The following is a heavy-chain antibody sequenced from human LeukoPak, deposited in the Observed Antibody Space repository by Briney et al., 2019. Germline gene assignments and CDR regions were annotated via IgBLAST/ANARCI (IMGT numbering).Heavy chain of an antibody. CDR1: GGSFSGYY. D-gene: IGHD4-23*01. CDR3: ARVGVDHSGNIIKYFFDY. V-gene: IGHV4-34*01. J-gene: IGHJ4*02. CDR2: INHSGST. Sequence: SETLSLTCAVYGGSFSGYYWSWIRQPPGKGLEWIGEINHSGSTNYNPSLKSRVTISVDTSKNQFSLKLSPVTAADTAVYYCARVGVDHSGNIIKYFFDYWGQGSLVTVSS.